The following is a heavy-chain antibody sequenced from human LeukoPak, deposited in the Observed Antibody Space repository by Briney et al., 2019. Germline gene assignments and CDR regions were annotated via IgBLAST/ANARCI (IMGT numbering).Heavy chain of an antibody. CDR1: GYTFTSYG. D-gene: IGHD3-3*01. CDR2: MNPNSGNT. CDR3: ARGRYYDFWSGYWAAPTWIDP. V-gene: IGHV1-8*03. Sequence: ASVKVSCKASGYTFTSYGINWVRQATGQGLEWMGWMNPNSGNTGYAQKFQGRVTITRNTSISIAYMELSSLRSEDTAVYYCARGRYYDFWSGYWAAPTWIDPWGQGTLVTVSS. J-gene: IGHJ5*02.